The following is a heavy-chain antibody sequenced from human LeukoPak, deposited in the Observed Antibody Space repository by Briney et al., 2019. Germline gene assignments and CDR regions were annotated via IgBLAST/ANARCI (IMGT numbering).Heavy chain of an antibody. CDR2: VKVGGDT. Sequence: SETLSLTCAVYGDSLDNLYWSWVRQSPGKGLEWIGEVKVGGDTKYNPSLKSRVTMAADTSRSQFSLRLTFVTAADTAIYYCARSFGWYALDVWGQGALVTVSS. V-gene: IGHV4-34*01. CDR3: ARSFGWYALDV. CDR1: GDSLDNLY. D-gene: IGHD6-19*01. J-gene: IGHJ4*02.